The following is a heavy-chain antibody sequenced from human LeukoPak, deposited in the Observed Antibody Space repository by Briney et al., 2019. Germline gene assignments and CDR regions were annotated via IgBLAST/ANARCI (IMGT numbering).Heavy chain of an antibody. V-gene: IGHV1-8*02. J-gene: IGHJ4*02. CDR1: GYTFTGYY. Sequence: ASVKVSCKASGYTFTGYYMHWVRQAPGQGLEWMGWMNPNSGNTGYAQKFQGRVTMTRNTSISTAYMELSSLRSEDAAVYYCARGLYYDSSGYFYWGQGTLVTVSS. D-gene: IGHD3-22*01. CDR3: ARGLYYDSSGYFY. CDR2: MNPNSGNT.